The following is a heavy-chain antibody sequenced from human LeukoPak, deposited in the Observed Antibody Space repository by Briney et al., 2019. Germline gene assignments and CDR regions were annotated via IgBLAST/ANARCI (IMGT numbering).Heavy chain of an antibody. CDR3: TTDLCSGSYYTYYFDY. J-gene: IGHJ4*02. D-gene: IGHD3-10*02. V-gene: IGHV3-15*01. CDR1: GFSFSDYA. CDR2: IKSKTDGGTT. Sequence: PGGSLRLSCEGSGFSFSDYAMIWVRQAPGKGLEWVGRIKSKTDGGTTDYAAPVKGRFTISRDDSKNTLYLQMNSLKPEDTAVYYCTTDLCSGSYYTYYFDYWGQGTLVTVSS.